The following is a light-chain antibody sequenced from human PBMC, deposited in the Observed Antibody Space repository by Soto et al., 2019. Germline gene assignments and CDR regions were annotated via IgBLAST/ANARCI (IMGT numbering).Light chain of an antibody. CDR3: QQYNNWPFT. Sequence: EIVITQSPGTLSVSPGERATLSCRASQSVSSNLAWYQQKPGQAPRLLIYGSSTRATGIPARFSGSGSGTEFTLTISSLQSEDFAVYYCQQYNNWPFTFGPGTKVDF. CDR2: GSS. V-gene: IGKV3-15*01. J-gene: IGKJ3*01. CDR1: QSVSSN.